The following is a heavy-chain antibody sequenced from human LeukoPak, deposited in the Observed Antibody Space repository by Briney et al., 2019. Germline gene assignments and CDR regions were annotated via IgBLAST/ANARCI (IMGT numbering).Heavy chain of an antibody. CDR1: GGSINSGSYY. J-gene: IGHJ4*02. V-gene: IGHV4-39*01. CDR2: IYYRGDT. Sequence: PSETLSLTCSVSGGSINSGSYYWGWIRQPPGKELEWIGSIYYRGDTFYNPSLKSRVTISTDMSQNRFSLKLTSVTAADTAIYYCATTPRYCTGDSCFLPDLDYWGQGTLVTASS. D-gene: IGHD2-8*02. CDR3: ATTPRYCTGDSCFLPDLDY.